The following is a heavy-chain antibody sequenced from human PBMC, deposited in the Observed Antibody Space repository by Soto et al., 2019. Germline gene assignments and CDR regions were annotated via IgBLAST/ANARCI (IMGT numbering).Heavy chain of an antibody. Sequence: ETLSLTCTVSGYSISSGYYWGWIRQPPGKGLEWIGSIYHSGSTYYNPSLKSRVTISVDTSKNQFSLKLSSVTAADTAVYYCARDSSSSWYPLDYWGQGTLVTVSS. V-gene: IGHV4-38-2*02. CDR3: ARDSSSSWYPLDY. D-gene: IGHD6-13*01. J-gene: IGHJ4*02. CDR1: GYSISSGYY. CDR2: IYHSGST.